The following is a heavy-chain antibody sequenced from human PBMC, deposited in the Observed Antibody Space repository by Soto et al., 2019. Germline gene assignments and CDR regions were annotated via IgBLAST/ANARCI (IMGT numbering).Heavy chain of an antibody. D-gene: IGHD3-22*01. J-gene: IGHJ4*02. CDR3: ARDYTSSYPYDSTNYGYFDF. Sequence: QVQLVQSGPEIKKPGSSVKVSCKDSGGTSRNYVISWVRQAPGQGLEWMGGLIPSFGTPTYAQKFQGRVTITADDSTSAAYMDLGRLRSEDTAVYYCARDYTSSYPYDSTNYGYFDFWGLGTLVTVSS. CDR1: GGTSRNYV. CDR2: LIPSFGTP. V-gene: IGHV1-69*12.